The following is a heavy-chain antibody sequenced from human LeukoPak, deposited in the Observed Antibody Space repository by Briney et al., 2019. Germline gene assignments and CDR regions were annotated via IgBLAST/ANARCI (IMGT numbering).Heavy chain of an antibody. CDR2: IYYSGRT. Sequence: PSETLSLTCSVSGVSISSSADSWGWIRQPPGKGLEWIGNIYYSGRTYYNPSLESRITISVDTSKNQFSLKLNSVTAADTAIYYCARQLYSGSYPSWGQGALVTVSS. J-gene: IGHJ5*02. CDR1: GVSISSSADS. V-gene: IGHV4-39*01. D-gene: IGHD1-26*01. CDR3: ARQLYSGSYPS.